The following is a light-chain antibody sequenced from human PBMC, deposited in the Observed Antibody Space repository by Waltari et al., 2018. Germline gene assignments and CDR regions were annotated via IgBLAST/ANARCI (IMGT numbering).Light chain of an antibody. CDR3: SLYMGSGIWV. J-gene: IGLJ3*02. Sequence: QTVVTQEPSLSVSPGGTVTLTCALSSGSVSFTSYATWYQQTPGQSPGTLMYKGNGRSSGVPDRFSGSILGNKAALTITGAQAEDESDYYCSLYMGSGIWVFGGGTKLTVL. V-gene: IGLV8-61*01. CDR2: KGN. CDR1: SGSVSFTSY.